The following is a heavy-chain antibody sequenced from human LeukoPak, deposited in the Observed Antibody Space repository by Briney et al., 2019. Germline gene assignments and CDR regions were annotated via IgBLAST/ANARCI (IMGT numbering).Heavy chain of an antibody. CDR3: ARENWNYGEDF. CDR1: GGSISSSSYY. D-gene: IGHD1-7*01. CDR2: VHSSRGS. J-gene: IGHJ4*02. V-gene: IGHV4-61*02. Sequence: SQTLSLTCTVSGGSISSSSYYWSRIRQAAGKGLEWIGRVHSSRGSNYNPSLKSRVTMSVDTSKSQVSLKLISVTAADTAVYYCARENWNYGEDFWGQGTLVTVSS.